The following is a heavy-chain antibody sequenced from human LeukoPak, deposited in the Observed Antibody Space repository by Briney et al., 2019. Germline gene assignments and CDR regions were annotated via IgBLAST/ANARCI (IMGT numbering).Heavy chain of an antibody. CDR2: TSTYTGDR. D-gene: IGHD6-13*01. CDR1: GYSFNGYS. V-gene: IGHV1-18*01. CDR3: ARFSSSWYSPYGMDV. J-gene: IGHJ6*02. Sequence: ASVKVSCKASGYSFNGYSITWVRQARGQGLEWMGWTSTYTGDRKVAQRLQGRLTMTTVSSTSTAYMELTSLESADTAVYYCARFSSSWYSPYGMDVWGQGTTITVSS.